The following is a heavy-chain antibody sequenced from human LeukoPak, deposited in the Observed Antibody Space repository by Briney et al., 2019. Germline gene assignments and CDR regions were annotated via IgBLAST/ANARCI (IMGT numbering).Heavy chain of an antibody. Sequence: PSETLSLTCTVSGGSISSGGYYWSWIRQPPGKGLEWIVHIYYSGSTNYNPSLKSRVTISVDTSKNQFSLKLSSVTAADTAVYYCARLFIVYYDSSGYYYFDYWGQGTLVTVSS. D-gene: IGHD3-22*01. V-gene: IGHV4-61*08. CDR2: IYYSGST. CDR3: ARLFIVYYDSSGYYYFDY. J-gene: IGHJ4*02. CDR1: GGSISSGGYY.